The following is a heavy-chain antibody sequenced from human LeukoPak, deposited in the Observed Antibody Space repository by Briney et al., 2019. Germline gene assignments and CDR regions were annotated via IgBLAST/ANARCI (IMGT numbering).Heavy chain of an antibody. D-gene: IGHD5-18*01. V-gene: IGHV4-34*01. CDR2: INHSGST. J-gene: IGHJ4*02. Sequence: PSETLSLTCAVYGGSFSGYYWSWIRQPPGKGLEWIGEINHSGSTNYNPSLKSRVTISVDTSKNQFSLKLSSVTAADTAVYYCARTSYGHDYWGQGTLVTVSS. CDR1: GGSFSGYY. CDR3: ARTSYGHDY.